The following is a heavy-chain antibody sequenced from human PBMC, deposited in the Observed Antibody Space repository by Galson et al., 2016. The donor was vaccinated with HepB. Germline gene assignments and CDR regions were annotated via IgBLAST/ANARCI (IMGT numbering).Heavy chain of an antibody. Sequence: SVKVSCKASGYTFTSYEINWVRQATGQGLEWMGWMNPNSGNTGYAQKFQGRVTMTRDTSISTAYMELRSLRSDDTAVYYCAGKITTFGGDVWGQGTTVTVPS. CDR2: MNPNSGNT. CDR3: AGKITTFGGDV. CDR1: GYTFTSYE. J-gene: IGHJ6*02. D-gene: IGHD3-3*01. V-gene: IGHV1-8*01.